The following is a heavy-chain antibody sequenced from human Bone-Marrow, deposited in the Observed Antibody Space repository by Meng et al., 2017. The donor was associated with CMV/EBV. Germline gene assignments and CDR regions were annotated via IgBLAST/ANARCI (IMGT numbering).Heavy chain of an antibody. D-gene: IGHD2-2*01. V-gene: IGHV3-23*01. Sequence: GVLKISCAASGFTFSSYAMSWVRQAPGKGLEWVSAISGSGGSTYYADSVKGRFTISRDNSKNTLYLQMNSLRAEDTAVYYCAKDMNIVVVPAAYDYWGQGTLVTVSS. CDR3: AKDMNIVVVPAAYDY. CDR2: ISGSGGST. J-gene: IGHJ4*02. CDR1: GFTFSSYA.